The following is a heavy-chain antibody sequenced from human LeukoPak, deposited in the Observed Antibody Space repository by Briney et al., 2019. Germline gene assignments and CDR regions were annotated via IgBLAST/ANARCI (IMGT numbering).Heavy chain of an antibody. CDR1: GFTFSSYS. D-gene: IGHD3-22*01. V-gene: IGHV3-21*01. CDR3: ARQRYYYDSSGYSALSYFDY. Sequence: GGSLRLSCAASGFTFSSYSMNWVRQAPGKGLEWVSSISSSSSYIYYADSVKGRFTISRDNAKNSLYLQMNSLRAEDTAVYYCARQRYYYDSSGYSALSYFDYWGQGTLVTVSS. CDR2: ISSSSSYI. J-gene: IGHJ4*02.